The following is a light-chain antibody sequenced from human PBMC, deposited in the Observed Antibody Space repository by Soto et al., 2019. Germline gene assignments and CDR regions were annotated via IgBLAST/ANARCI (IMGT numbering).Light chain of an antibody. CDR1: QSVSSSY. J-gene: IGKJ1*01. Sequence: EIVLTQSPGTLSLSPGERATLSCRASQSVSSSYLAWYQQKPGQAPRLLIYGASSRATGIPDRFSGSGSGTLFTFTIIRLDPEDASVYYRPQYCTLPPTFGQGTKVEIQ. CDR3: PQYCTLPPT. V-gene: IGKV3-20*01. CDR2: GAS.